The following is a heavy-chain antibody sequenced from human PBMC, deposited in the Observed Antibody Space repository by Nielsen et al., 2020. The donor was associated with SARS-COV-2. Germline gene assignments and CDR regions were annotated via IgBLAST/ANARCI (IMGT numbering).Heavy chain of an antibody. J-gene: IGHJ3*02. CDR1: GFTFSDST. CDR3: TRVNAISSSWFDALDI. D-gene: IGHD6-13*01. Sequence: GESLKISCAASGFTFSDSTIHWVRQASGKGLEWVGRIRSKANTYATAYAASVKGKFTISRDDSKNTAYLQMNSLKTEDTAVYYCTRVNAISSSWFDALDIWGQGTMVTVSS. V-gene: IGHV3-73*01. CDR2: IRSKANTYAT.